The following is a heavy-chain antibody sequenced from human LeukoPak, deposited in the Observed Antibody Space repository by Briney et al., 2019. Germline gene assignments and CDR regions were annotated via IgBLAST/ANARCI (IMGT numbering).Heavy chain of an antibody. J-gene: IGHJ6*03. D-gene: IGHD2-21*01. CDR3: ARGDCSGSICYSPMDV. CDR2: IYRSGST. CDR1: GYSINSGYY. V-gene: IGHV4-38-2*02. Sequence: SETLSLTCTVSGYSINSGYYWVWIRQPPGQGLEWIGSIYRSGSTNYNPSLKSRVTISVDTSKNQFSLKVSSVTAADTAVYYCARGDCSGSICYSPMDVWGTGTTVTVSS.